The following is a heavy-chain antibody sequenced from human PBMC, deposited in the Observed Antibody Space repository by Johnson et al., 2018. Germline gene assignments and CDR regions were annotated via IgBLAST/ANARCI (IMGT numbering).Heavy chain of an antibody. J-gene: IGHJ1*01. D-gene: IGHD4-17*01. V-gene: IGHV4-34*01. CDR1: GGSFSGYY. CDR3: ARARTPYGDYLEYVRN. CDR2: INHSGST. Sequence: QVQLQQWGAGLLKPSETLSLTCAVYGGSFSGYYWSWIRQPPGKGLEWIGEINHSGSTNYNPSLKSRVTITVDTSKNRFSLKLSSGTAADTAVDYCARARTPYGDYLEYVRNWGQGTLVTASS.